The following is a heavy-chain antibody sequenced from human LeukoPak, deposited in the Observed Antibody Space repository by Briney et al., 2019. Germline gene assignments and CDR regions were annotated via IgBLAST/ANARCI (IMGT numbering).Heavy chain of an antibody. J-gene: IGHJ5*02. V-gene: IGHV3-30*03. Sequence: GGSLRLSCAASGFTFSSYGMHWVRQAPGKGLEWVAVISYDGSNKYYADSVKGRFTISRDNSKNTLYLQMNSLRAEDTVVYYCARDGPGGSEWFDPWGQGTLVTVSS. CDR3: ARDGPGGSEWFDP. CDR2: ISYDGSNK. D-gene: IGHD3-10*01. CDR1: GFTFSSYG.